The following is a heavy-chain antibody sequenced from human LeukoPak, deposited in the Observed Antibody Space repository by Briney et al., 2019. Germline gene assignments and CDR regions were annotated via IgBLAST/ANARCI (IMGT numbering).Heavy chain of an antibody. CDR1: GGSISSSNYY. Sequence: SETLSLTCTVSGGSISSSNYYWGWIRQPPGKGLEWIGTIYYSGSTYYNPSLESRLTISVDTSKNQFSLKLSSVTAADMALYYCARHRSGVTYFDYWGRGTLVTVSS. D-gene: IGHD2-21*02. V-gene: IGHV4-39*01. CDR2: IYYSGST. J-gene: IGHJ4*02. CDR3: ARHRSGVTYFDY.